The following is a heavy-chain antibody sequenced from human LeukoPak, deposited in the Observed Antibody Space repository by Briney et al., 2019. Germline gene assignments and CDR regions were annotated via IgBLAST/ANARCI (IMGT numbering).Heavy chain of an antibody. CDR2: ISYDGSNT. Sequence: GRSLRLSCAASGFTLTSYCMHWVRQAPGKGLEWVAVISYDGSNTYYADSVKGRFTISRDKSKNTLYLQMNSLRAEDTAVYYCARYGDPYYYYYGMDVWGQGTTVTVSS. CDR3: ARYGDPYYYYYGMDV. J-gene: IGHJ6*02. CDR1: GFTLTSYC. D-gene: IGHD4-17*01. V-gene: IGHV3-30*03.